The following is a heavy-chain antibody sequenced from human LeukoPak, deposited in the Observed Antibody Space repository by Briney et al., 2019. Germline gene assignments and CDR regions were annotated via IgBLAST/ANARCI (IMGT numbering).Heavy chain of an antibody. CDR3: TTSTYSGSYYLFRGSKRVDAFDI. CDR2: IKSKTDGGTT. Sequence: PGGSLRLSCAASGFTFSSYGMSWVRQAPGKGLEWVGRIKSKTDGGTTDYAAPVKGRFTISRDDSKNTLYLQINSLKTEDTAVYYCTTSTYSGSYYLFRGSKRVDAFDIWGQGTMVTVSS. J-gene: IGHJ3*02. D-gene: IGHD1-26*01. CDR1: GFTFSSYG. V-gene: IGHV3-15*01.